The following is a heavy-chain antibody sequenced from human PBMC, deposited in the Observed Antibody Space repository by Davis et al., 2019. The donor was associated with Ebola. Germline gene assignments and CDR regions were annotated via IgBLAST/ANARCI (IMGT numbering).Heavy chain of an antibody. J-gene: IGHJ6*02. V-gene: IGHV1-69*13. CDR3: ARNEGYCSGGSCYSGAYYYSMDV. CDR1: GGTFSSYA. Sequence: SVKVSCKASGGTFSSYAISWVRQAPGQGLEWMGGIIPIFGTANYAQKFQGRVTITADESTSTAYMELSSLRSEDTAVYYCARNEGYCSGGSCYSGAYYYSMDVWGQGTTVTVSS. D-gene: IGHD2-15*01. CDR2: IIPIFGTA.